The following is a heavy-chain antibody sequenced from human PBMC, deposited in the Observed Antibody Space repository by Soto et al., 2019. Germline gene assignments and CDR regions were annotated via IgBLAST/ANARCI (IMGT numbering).Heavy chain of an antibody. D-gene: IGHD3-3*01. V-gene: IGHV3-30*18. Sequence: GGSLRLSCAASGFTFSSYGMHWVRQAPGKGLEWVAVISYDGSNKYYADSVKGRFTISRDNSKNTLYLQMNSLRAEDTAVYYCAKDGGAYYDFWSGYYLEGGLDYWGQGTLVTVSS. J-gene: IGHJ4*02. CDR3: AKDGGAYYDFWSGYYLEGGLDY. CDR1: GFTFSSYG. CDR2: ISYDGSNK.